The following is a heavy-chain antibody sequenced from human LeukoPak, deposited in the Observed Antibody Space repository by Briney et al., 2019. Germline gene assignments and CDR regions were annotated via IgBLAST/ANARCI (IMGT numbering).Heavy chain of an antibody. J-gene: IGHJ4*02. CDR3: AKDSLRYCSGGSCSHGLFDY. CDR2: ISYDGSNK. Sequence: PGGSLRLSCAASGFTFSSYAMHWVRQAPGKGLEWVAVISYDGSNKYYADSVKGRFTISRDNSKNTLYLQMNSLRAEDTAVYYCAKDSLRYCSGGSCSHGLFDYWGQGTLVTVSS. V-gene: IGHV3-30*04. D-gene: IGHD2-15*01. CDR1: GFTFSSYA.